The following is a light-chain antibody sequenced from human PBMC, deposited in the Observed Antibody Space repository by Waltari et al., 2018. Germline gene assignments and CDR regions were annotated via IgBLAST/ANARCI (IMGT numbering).Light chain of an antibody. CDR3: QKYVTLPAT. CDR2: DAS. Sequence: EIVLTQSPGTLSLSPGERATLSCRASQSVSRTLAWYQQKPGQAPRLLIYDASSRATGCPDRFSGSGSGTDFSLTISRLEPEDFAVYYCQKYVTLPATFGQGTKVEIK. V-gene: IGKV3-20*01. J-gene: IGKJ1*01. CDR1: QSVSRT.